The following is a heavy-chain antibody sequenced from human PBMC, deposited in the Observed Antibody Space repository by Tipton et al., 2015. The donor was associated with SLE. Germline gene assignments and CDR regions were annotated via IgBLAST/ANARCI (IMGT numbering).Heavy chain of an antibody. CDR3: ARADFCDYEWYFDL. J-gene: IGHJ2*01. CDR1: GGSFNGYS. CDR2: INDSGIT. D-gene: IGHD4-17*01. Sequence: TLSLTCAVYGGSFNGYSWSWIRQPPGKGLEWIGEINDSGITDYKSSLKSRVTISLGTSKNQFSLKMTSVTAADTALYFCARADFCDYEWYFDLWGRGTLVTVSS. V-gene: IGHV4-34*01.